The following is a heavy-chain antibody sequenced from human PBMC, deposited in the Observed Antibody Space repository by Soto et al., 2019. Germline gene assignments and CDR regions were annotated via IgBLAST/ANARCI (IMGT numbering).Heavy chain of an antibody. CDR1: GFTVSSNY. CDR2: IYSGGST. Sequence: EVQLVETGGGLIQPGGSLSLSCAASGFTVSSNYMSWVRQAPGKGLEWVSVIYSGGSTYYADSVKGRFTISRDNSKNTRYRQMNSLRAEDTAVYYCARELEYSSAFDAFDIGGQGTMVTVSS. V-gene: IGHV3-53*02. J-gene: IGHJ3*02. CDR3: ARELEYSSAFDAFDI. D-gene: IGHD6-6*01.